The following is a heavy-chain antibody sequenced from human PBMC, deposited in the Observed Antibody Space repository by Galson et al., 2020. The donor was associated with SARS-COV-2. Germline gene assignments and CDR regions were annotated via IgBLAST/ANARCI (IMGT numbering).Heavy chain of an antibody. CDR1: GFTFDDYA. D-gene: IGHD3-16*01. CDR2: ISGDGGST. CDR3: AKDGFGVYYYYGMDV. Sequence: GESLKISCAASGFTFDDYAMHWVRQAPGKGLEWVSLISGDGGSTYYADSVKGRFTISRDNSKNSLYLQMNSLRTEDTALYYCAKDGFGVYYYYGMDVWGQGTTVTVSS. V-gene: IGHV3-43*02. J-gene: IGHJ6*02.